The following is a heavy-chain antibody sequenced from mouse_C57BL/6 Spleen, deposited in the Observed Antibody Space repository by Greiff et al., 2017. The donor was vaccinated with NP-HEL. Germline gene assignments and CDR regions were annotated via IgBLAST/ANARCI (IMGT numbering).Heavy chain of an antibody. V-gene: IGHV1-82*01. D-gene: IGHD1-1*01. CDR3: ARKGGIYGSSYWYFDV. CDR1: GYAFSSSW. Sequence: QVQLKESGPELVKPGASVKISCKASGYAFSSSWMNWVKQRPGKGLEWIGRIYPGDGDTNYNGKFKGKATLTADKSSSTAYMQLSSLTSEDSAVYFCARKGGIYGSSYWYFDVWGTGTTVTVSS. J-gene: IGHJ1*03. CDR2: IYPGDGDT.